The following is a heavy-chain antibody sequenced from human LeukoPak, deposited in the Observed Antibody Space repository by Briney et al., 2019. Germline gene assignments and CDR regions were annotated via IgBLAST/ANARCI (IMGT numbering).Heavy chain of an antibody. J-gene: IGHJ4*02. D-gene: IGHD6-6*01. V-gene: IGHV3-66*01. CDR1: GFTLSNNY. Sequence: GGSLRLSCAASGFTLSNNYMRWVRQAPGKGLEWVSLIYSDGATFYADAVKDRFTISRDGSKNTLYLQMNSRRAEDTAVYYCARDPPAVAANTYGWGQGTLVTVSS. CDR2: IYSDGAT. CDR3: ARDPPAVAANTYG.